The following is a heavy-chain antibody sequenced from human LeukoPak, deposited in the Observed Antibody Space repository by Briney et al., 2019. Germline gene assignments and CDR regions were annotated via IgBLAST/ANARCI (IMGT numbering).Heavy chain of an antibody. CDR1: GFIFSNVW. J-gene: IGHJ4*02. V-gene: IGHV3-15*01. Sequence: GGSLRLSCAASGFIFSNVWTNCVRHAPGKGLEWDGRIISKTEGGTTDYAAPVKGRFTISRDDSQNTSDLQSSNLTAEDTAMYFCTTTYIVASTRKFGDYWGQGTLVVVSS. CDR3: TTTYIVASTRKFGDY. D-gene: IGHD5-12*01. CDR2: IISKTEGGTT.